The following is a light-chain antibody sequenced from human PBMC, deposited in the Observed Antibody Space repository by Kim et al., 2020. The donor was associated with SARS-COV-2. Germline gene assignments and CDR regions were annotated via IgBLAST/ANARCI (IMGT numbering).Light chain of an antibody. CDR2: YDS. Sequence: SYELTQPPSVSEAPGKTARITCGGNNIGSNSVHWYQQRPGQAPVVVIYYDSDRPSGIPERFSGSNSGNTATLTISRVEAGDEADDYCQVWDSSSAHVVFG. V-gene: IGLV3-21*04. CDR1: NIGSNS. J-gene: IGLJ3*02. CDR3: QVWDSSSAHVV.